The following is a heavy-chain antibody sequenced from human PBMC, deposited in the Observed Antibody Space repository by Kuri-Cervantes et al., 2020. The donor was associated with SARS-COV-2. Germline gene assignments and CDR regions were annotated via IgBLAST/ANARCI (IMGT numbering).Heavy chain of an antibody. J-gene: IGHJ5*02. CDR2: ISGSGGST. V-gene: IGHV3-23*01. CDR1: GFTFSSYA. D-gene: IGHD2-2*02. CDR3: AKDLTFVVAAPAVIRATKALPIT. Sequence: GESLKISCAASGFTFSSYAMSWVRQAPGKGLEWVSAISGSGGSTYYADSVKGRFTISRDNSKNTLYLQMNSLRAEDTAVYYCAKDLTFVVAAPAVIRATKALPITWGQRTLVTVSS.